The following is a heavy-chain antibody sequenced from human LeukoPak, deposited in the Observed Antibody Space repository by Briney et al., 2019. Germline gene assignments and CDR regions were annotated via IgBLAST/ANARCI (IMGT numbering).Heavy chain of an antibody. CDR2: VYTSGNT. CDR1: GGSIRSYY. Sequence: SETLSLTCTVSGGSIRSYYWSRIRQPAGKGLEWIGRVYTSGNTDYNPSLKSRVTMSVNTSKNQFSLQLSSVTAADTAVYYCAGTHYGGSDVFDYWGQGTLVTVSS. D-gene: IGHD3-16*01. J-gene: IGHJ4*02. V-gene: IGHV4-4*07. CDR3: AGTHYGGSDVFDY.